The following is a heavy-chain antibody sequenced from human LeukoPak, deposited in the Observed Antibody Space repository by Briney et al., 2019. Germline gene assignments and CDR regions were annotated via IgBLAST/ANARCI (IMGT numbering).Heavy chain of an antibody. J-gene: IGHJ4*02. CDR2: IYTSGST. V-gene: IGHV4-4*07. CDR1: GGSISSYY. Sequence: PSETLSLTCTVSGGSISSYYWSWIRQPAGKGLEWIGRIYTSGSTNYNPSLTSRVTMSVDTSKNQFSLKLTSLTAADTAVYYCAREEFLHEIDSSGYFVYWGQGTLVTVSS. D-gene: IGHD3-22*01. CDR3: AREEFLHEIDSSGYFVY.